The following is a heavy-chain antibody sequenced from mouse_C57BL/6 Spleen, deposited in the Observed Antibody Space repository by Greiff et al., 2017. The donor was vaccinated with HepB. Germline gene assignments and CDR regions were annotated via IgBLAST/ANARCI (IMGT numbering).Heavy chain of an antibody. CDR1: GYTFTSYW. D-gene: IGHD2-4*01. J-gene: IGHJ3*01. V-gene: IGHV1-52*01. CDR2: IDPSDSET. Sequence: VQLQQSGAELVRPGSSVKLSCKASGYTFTSYWMHWVKQRPIQGLEWIGNIDPSDSETHYNQKFKDKATLTVDKSSSTAYMQLSSLTSEDSAVYYCAREGGYDYDVGGFAYWGQGTLVTVSA. CDR3: AREGGYDYDVGGFAY.